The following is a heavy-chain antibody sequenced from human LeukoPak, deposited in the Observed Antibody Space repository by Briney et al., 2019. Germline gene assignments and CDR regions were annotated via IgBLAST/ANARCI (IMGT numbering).Heavy chain of an antibody. V-gene: IGHV1-24*01. CDR3: ATDQGYGDYDY. Sequence: ASVKVSCKVSGYTLTELSIHWVRQAPGKGLEWMGGFDPEDAEPLSALKFHGRLTMTEDSSTDTAYMELSSLRSEDTAMYYCATDQGYGDYDYWGQGTLVTVSS. CDR2: FDPEDAEP. CDR1: GYTLTELS. D-gene: IGHD4-17*01. J-gene: IGHJ4*02.